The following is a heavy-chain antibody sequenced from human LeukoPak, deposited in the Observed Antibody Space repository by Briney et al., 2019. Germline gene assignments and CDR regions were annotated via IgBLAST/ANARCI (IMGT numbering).Heavy chain of an antibody. Sequence: KFQGRVTITRDTSASTAYMELSSLRSEDTAVYYCARDPAIAAEVLNYGMDVWGQGTTVTVSS. D-gene: IGHD6-13*01. V-gene: IGHV1-3*01. CDR3: ARDPAIAAEVLNYGMDV. J-gene: IGHJ6*02.